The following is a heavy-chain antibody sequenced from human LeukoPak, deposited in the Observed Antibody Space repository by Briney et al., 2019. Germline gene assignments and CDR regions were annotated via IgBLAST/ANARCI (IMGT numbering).Heavy chain of an antibody. CDR2: IYPGDSDT. V-gene: IGHV5-51*01. J-gene: IGHJ4*02. CDR1: GYSFTSYW. Sequence: GAALKISCKGSGYSFTSYWIGWGRQMRGKGLEWMGIIYPGDSDTRYSPSFQGQVTISADKSINPAYLQWSSLKASDTAIYYCARRGEAMDPFDYWGQGTLVTVSS. D-gene: IGHD5-18*01. CDR3: ARRGEAMDPFDY.